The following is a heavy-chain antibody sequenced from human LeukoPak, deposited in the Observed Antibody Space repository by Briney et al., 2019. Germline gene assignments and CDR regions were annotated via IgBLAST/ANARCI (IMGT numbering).Heavy chain of an antibody. CDR1: GFTLSNYW. V-gene: IGHV3-74*01. CDR3: VRDGDGYNFDY. Sequence: GGSLRLSCAASGFTLSNYWMHWVRQAPGKGLVWFSRIKSDGSWTNYADSVKGRFTISRDNAKRTLYLQMNSLRAEDTAVYYCVRDGDGYNFDYWGQGTLVTVSS. D-gene: IGHD5-24*01. J-gene: IGHJ4*02. CDR2: IKSDGSWT.